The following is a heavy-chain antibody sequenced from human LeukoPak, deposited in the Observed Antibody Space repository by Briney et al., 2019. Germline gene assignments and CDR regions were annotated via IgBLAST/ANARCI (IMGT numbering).Heavy chain of an antibody. CDR3: ARGCRIMITFGGVIVQYCFDY. CDR1: GFTFSSYW. J-gene: IGHJ4*02. D-gene: IGHD3-16*02. Sequence: SGGSLRLSCAASGFTFSSYWMHWVCQAPGKGLVWVSRINSDGSSTSYADSVKGRFTISRDNAKNSLYLQMNSLRAEDTAVYYCARGCRIMITFGGVIVQYCFDYWGQGTLVTVSS. CDR2: INSDGSST. V-gene: IGHV3-74*01.